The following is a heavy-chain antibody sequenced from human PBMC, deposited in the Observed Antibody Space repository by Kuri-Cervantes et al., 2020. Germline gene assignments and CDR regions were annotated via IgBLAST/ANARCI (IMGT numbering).Heavy chain of an antibody. J-gene: IGHJ4*02. CDR1: GFTFSSYA. Sequence: ETLSLTCAASGFTFSSYAMSWVRQAPGKGLGWVSAISGSGGSTYYADSVKGRFTISRDNSKNTLYLQMNSLRAEDTAVYYCAKGEQWLVYWGQGTLVTVSS. CDR2: ISGSGGST. V-gene: IGHV3-23*01. D-gene: IGHD6-19*01. CDR3: AKGEQWLVY.